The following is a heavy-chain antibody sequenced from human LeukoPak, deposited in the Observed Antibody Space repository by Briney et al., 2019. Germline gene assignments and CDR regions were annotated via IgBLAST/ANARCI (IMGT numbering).Heavy chain of an antibody. Sequence: GGSLRLFCAGSGFIFNNYAMHWVRQPPGKGLEWVSGISWNSGSIDYADSVKGRFTISRDNAKNSLYLQMNSLRVEDTAFYYCAKDNRRHYTSGPNPDSLHWGQGALVTVSS. CDR3: AKDNRRHYTSGPNPDSLH. CDR2: ISWNSGSI. CDR1: GFIFNNYA. V-gene: IGHV3-9*01. J-gene: IGHJ4*02. D-gene: IGHD6-19*01.